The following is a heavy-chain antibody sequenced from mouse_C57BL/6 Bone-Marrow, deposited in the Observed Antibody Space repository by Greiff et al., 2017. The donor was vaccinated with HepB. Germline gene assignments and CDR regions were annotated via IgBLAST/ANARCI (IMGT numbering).Heavy chain of an antibody. V-gene: IGHV1-50*01. D-gene: IGHD2-4*01. J-gene: IGHJ3*01. CDR1: GYTFTSYW. CDR2: IDPSDSYT. Sequence: QVQLQQPGAELVKPGASVKLSCKASGYTFTSYWMQWVKQRPGQGLEWIGEIDPSDSYTNYNQKFKGKATLTADTSSSTAYMQLSSLTSEDSAVYYCASGDDYPFAYWGQGTLVTVSA. CDR3: ASGDDYPFAY.